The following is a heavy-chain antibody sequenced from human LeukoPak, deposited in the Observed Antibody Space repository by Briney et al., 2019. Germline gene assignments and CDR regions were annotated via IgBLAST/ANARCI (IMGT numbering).Heavy chain of an antibody. D-gene: IGHD6-6*01. CDR1: GFTFSSYA. CDR2: ISGSGGST. Sequence: PGGSLRLSCAVPGFTFSSYAMSWVRQAPGKGLEWVSAISGSGGSTYYADSVKGRFTISRDNSKNTLYLQMNSLRAEDTAVYYCTSSSSRGIYYYYYYMDVWGKGTTVTVSS. J-gene: IGHJ6*03. V-gene: IGHV3-23*01. CDR3: TSSSSRGIYYYYYYMDV.